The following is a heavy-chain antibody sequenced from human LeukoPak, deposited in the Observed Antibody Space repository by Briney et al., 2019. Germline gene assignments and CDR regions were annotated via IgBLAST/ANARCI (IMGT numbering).Heavy chain of an antibody. CDR1: GYTFTSYG. D-gene: IGHD3-3*01. J-gene: IGHJ3*02. CDR2: ISAYNGNT. CDR3: ARATLRFLEWLLSTPAETDAFDI. Sequence: GASVKVSCKASGYTFTSYGISWVRQAPGQGLEWMGWISAYNGNTNYAQKLQGRVTMTTDTSTSTAYMEPRSLRSDDTAVYYCARATLRFLEWLLSTPAETDAFDIWGQGTMVTVSS. V-gene: IGHV1-18*01.